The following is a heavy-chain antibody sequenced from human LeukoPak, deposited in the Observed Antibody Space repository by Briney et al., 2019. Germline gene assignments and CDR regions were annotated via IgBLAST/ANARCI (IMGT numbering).Heavy chain of an antibody. Sequence: GESLKISCKGSGYTFKNYWLAWVRQMPGKGLEWMGMTYPGDSETRYSPSFEGQVTISADKSISTAYLQWSSLEASDTATYYCARRSDTSDYFSFDIWGQGTMVTVSS. CDR1: GYTFKNYW. CDR3: ARRSDTSDYFSFDI. J-gene: IGHJ3*02. V-gene: IGHV5-51*01. CDR2: TYPGDSET. D-gene: IGHD3-22*01.